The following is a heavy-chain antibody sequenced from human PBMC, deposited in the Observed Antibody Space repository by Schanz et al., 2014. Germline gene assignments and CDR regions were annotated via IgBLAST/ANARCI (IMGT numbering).Heavy chain of an antibody. V-gene: IGHV3-7*03. Sequence: EVQLLESGGGLVQPGGSLRLSCLASGFAFSSYGMNWLRQAPGKGLEWVANIKRDGSEKNYLDSVKGRFTISRDNAKNSLFLQMNSLRAEDTAVYYCAKDGPGGSGSYSADGGMDVWGQGTTVTVSS. CDR2: IKRDGSEK. J-gene: IGHJ6*02. CDR3: AKDGPGGSGSYSADGGMDV. CDR1: GFAFSSYG. D-gene: IGHD3-10*01.